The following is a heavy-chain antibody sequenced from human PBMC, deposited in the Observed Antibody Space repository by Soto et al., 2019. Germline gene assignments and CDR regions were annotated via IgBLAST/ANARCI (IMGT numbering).Heavy chain of an antibody. CDR3: ARAPHYYDSSGYYANYYGMDV. CDR1: GGSISSSNW. Sequence: SETLSLTCAVSGGSISSSNWWSWVRQPPGKGLEWIGEIYHSGSTNYNPSLKSRVTISVDKSKNQFSLKLSSVTAADTAVYYCARAPHYYDSSGYYANYYGMDVWGQGXTVTVYS. J-gene: IGHJ6*02. D-gene: IGHD3-22*01. CDR2: IYHSGST. V-gene: IGHV4-4*02.